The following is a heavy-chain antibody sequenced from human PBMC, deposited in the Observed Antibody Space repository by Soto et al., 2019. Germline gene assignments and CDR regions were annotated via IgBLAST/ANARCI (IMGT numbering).Heavy chain of an antibody. J-gene: IGHJ4*02. CDR2: ISYDGSNK. D-gene: IGHD5-12*01. Sequence: LRLSCAASGFTFSSYGMHWVRQAPGKGLEWVAVISYDGSNKYYADSVKGRFTISRDNSKNTLYLQMNSLRAEDTAVYYCAKPRGYSGYDLGYWGQGTLVTVSS. V-gene: IGHV3-30*18. CDR3: AKPRGYSGYDLGY. CDR1: GFTFSSYG.